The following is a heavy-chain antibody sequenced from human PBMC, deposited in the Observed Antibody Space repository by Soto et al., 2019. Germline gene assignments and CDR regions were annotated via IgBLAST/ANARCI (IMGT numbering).Heavy chain of an antibody. CDR3: AREGYCSSTSCYSAFDY. V-gene: IGHV1-18*04. J-gene: IGHJ4*02. D-gene: IGHD2-2*01. CDR2: ISAYDGNT. CDR1: GYTFISYG. Sequence: ASVKVSCKASGYTFISYGISWVRQAPGQGLEWMGWISAYDGNTNYAQKLQGRVTMTTDTSTSTAYMELRSLRSDDTAVYYCAREGYCSSTSCYSAFDYWGLGTLVTVSS.